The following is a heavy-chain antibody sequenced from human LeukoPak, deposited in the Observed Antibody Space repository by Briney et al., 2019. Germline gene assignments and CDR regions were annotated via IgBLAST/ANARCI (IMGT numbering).Heavy chain of an antibody. J-gene: IGHJ5*02. CDR1: GYTFTSYG. Sequence: ASVKVSCKASGYTFTSYGISWVRQAPGQGLEWMGWISAYNGNTNYAQKLQGRVTMTTDTSTSTAYMELRSLRSEDTAVYYCANGGDDYDFWSGLSSWFDPWGQGTLVTVSS. V-gene: IGHV1-18*01. D-gene: IGHD3-3*01. CDR2: ISAYNGNT. CDR3: ANGGDDYDFWSGLSSWFDP.